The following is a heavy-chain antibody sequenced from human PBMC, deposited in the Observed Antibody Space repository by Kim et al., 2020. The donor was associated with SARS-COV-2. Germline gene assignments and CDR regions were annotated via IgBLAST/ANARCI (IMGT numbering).Heavy chain of an antibody. Sequence: SETLSLTCTVSGGSISSYYWSWIRQPPGKGLEWIGYIYYSGSTNYNPSLKSRVTISVDTSKNQFSLKLSSVTAADTAVYYCARVTLSRPLRFLEWLPSPDAFDIWGQGTMVTVSS. CDR2: IYYSGST. V-gene: IGHV4-59*01. J-gene: IGHJ3*02. CDR1: GGSISSYY. D-gene: IGHD3-3*01. CDR3: ARVTLSRPLRFLEWLPSPDAFDI.